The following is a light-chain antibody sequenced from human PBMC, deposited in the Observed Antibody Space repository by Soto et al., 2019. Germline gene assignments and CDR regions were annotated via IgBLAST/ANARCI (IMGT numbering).Light chain of an antibody. CDR1: QGISSY. Sequence: IPLTQSPSSLSASVGDRVTITCRASQGISSYLAWYQQKPGKAPKLLIYAATTLQSGVTSRFSGSGSGTGSTLTISSQQPEDFAAYYCQQLNSYPPTFGEGTRLEIK. CDR3: QQLNSYPPT. J-gene: IGKJ5*01. V-gene: IGKV1-9*01. CDR2: AAT.